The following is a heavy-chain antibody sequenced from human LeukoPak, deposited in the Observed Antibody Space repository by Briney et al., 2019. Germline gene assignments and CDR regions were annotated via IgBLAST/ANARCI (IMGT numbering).Heavy chain of an antibody. CDR2: SSPYNGKT. V-gene: IGHV1-18*01. D-gene: IGHD2/OR15-2a*01. CDR1: GYTFINYG. CDR3: ARGGIDIVSVPVSNWFDP. J-gene: IGHJ5*02. Sequence: ASVKVSCKASGYTFINYGITWVRQAPGQGLEWMGWSSPYNGKTNYAQKLQGRVTMTTDTSTNTAYMELRSLRSDDTAVYYCARGGIDIVSVPVSNWFDPWGQGALVTVSS.